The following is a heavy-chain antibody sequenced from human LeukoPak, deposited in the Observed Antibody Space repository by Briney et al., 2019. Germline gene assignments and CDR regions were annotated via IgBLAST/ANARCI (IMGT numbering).Heavy chain of an antibody. CDR1: GYTFTSYD. CDR3: ARSPRVLRYFDRLLNGYYFDY. V-gene: IGHV1-69*13. J-gene: IGHJ4*02. Sequence: SVKVSCKASGYTFTSYDINWVRQASGQGLEWMGGIIPIFGTANYAQKFQGRVTITADESTSTAYMELSSLRSEDTAVYYCARSPRVLRYFDRLLNGYYFDYWGQGTLVTVSS. CDR2: IIPIFGTA. D-gene: IGHD3-9*01.